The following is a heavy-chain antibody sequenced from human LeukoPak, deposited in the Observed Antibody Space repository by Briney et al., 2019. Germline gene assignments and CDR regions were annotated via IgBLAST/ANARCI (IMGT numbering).Heavy chain of an antibody. V-gene: IGHV3-64*01. CDR2: ISSDGDRT. J-gene: IGHJ4*02. CDR3: ARGGRSGSRDKFDY. Sequence: GGSLRLSCAASRFTFSSYAMHWVRQAPGKGLEFVSGISSDGDRTYYVSSVRGRFIISRGNSKNTLDLQMGSLRGDDMAVYYCARGGRSGSRDKFDYWGQGTLVTVSP. D-gene: IGHD1-26*01. CDR1: RFTFSSYA.